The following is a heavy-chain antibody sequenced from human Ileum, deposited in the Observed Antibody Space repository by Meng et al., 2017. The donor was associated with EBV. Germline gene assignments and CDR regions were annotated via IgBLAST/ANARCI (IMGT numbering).Heavy chain of an antibody. CDR1: GFTFGRYA. CDR2: IWYDGGNK. J-gene: IGHJ4*02. D-gene: IGHD6-6*01. V-gene: IGHV3-33*01. CDR3: ARDPYDDSRSAVDY. Sequence: QVQLVESGGGGVKPGTCLRLPCAASGFTFGRYAMDWVRQAPGKGLEWVAVIWYDGGNKYYADSVKGRFTISRDNSNNTVYLQMNSLRAEDTAVYYCARDPYDDSRSAVDYWGQGTLCSVSS.